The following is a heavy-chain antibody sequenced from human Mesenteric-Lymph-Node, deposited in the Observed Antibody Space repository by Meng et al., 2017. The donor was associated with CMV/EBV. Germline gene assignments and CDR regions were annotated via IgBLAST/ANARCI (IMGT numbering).Heavy chain of an antibody. CDR3: ARGSSYDILTGYFDY. CDR1: GGSFSGYY. CDR2: INHSGST. Sequence: VDLHQVGAGLWKPSETLSVTCAVYGGSFSGYYWNWIRQSPEKGLEWIGEINHSGSTTYNPSFTSRIIISVDTSTNQISLNMSSVTAADTAVYYCARGSSYDILTGYFDYWGQGALVTVSS. V-gene: IGHV4-34*01. D-gene: IGHD3-9*01. J-gene: IGHJ4*02.